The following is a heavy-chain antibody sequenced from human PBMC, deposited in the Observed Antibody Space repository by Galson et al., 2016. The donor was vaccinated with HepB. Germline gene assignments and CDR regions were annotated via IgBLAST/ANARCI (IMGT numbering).Heavy chain of an antibody. Sequence: TLSLTCGVSGGSIINRLYTWNWIRQPPGQGLEWIGYISASGSADYDPSLKSRVSISIETSKDEFYLKLTSVTAADTAVYYCARVEGGCSRTSCVLDPWGQGTLVTVSS. J-gene: IGHJ5*02. V-gene: IGHV4-30-2*01. D-gene: IGHD2-2*01. CDR1: GGSIINRLYT. CDR3: ARVEGGCSRTSCVLDP. CDR2: ISASGSA.